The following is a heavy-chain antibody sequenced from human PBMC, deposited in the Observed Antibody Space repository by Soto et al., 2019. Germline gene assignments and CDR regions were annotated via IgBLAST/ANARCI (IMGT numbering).Heavy chain of an antibody. CDR3: AKDLSRSGVYLCDY. V-gene: IGHV3-23*01. CDR1: EFTFSNYA. Sequence: GGSLRLSCVASEFTFSNYAMSWVRQAPGKGLEWVSGISGNDGSTYYADSVKGRCIISRDNSKNTLDLQMNSLRAQDTAVYYCAKDLSRSGVYLCDYW. J-gene: IGHJ4*01. D-gene: IGHD6-13*01. CDR2: ISGNDGST.